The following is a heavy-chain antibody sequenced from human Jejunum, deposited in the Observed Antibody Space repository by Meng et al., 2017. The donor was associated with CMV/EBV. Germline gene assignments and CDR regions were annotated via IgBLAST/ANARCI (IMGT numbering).Heavy chain of an antibody. J-gene: IGHJ2*01. CDR2: ISSSGGST. Sequence: AASGFSFSSYAMSWVRQAPGMGLEWVSGISSSGGSTNYADSVKGRFTISRDNSRNTLYLQMNSLRAEDTAVYYCAKEPGSAYWYFDLWGRGTLVTVSS. CDR1: GFSFSSYA. CDR3: AKEPGSAYWYFDL. D-gene: IGHD1-14*01. V-gene: IGHV3-23*01.